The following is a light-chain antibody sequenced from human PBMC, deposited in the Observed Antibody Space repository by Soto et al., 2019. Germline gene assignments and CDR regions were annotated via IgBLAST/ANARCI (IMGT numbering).Light chain of an antibody. CDR3: SSYICSSTLYV. CDR2: DVS. Sequence: QSALTQPASVSGSPGQSITISCSGTSSDVGGYNYVSWYQQHPGKAPKLMIYDVSNRPSGVSNRFSGSKSGNTASLTISGLQAEDEADYSCSSYICSSTLYVFRTGTMVTVL. J-gene: IGLJ1*01. CDR1: SSDVGGYNY. V-gene: IGLV2-14*01.